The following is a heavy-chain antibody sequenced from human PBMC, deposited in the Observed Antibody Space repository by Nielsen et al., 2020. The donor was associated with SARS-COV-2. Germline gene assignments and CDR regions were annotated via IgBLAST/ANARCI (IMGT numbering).Heavy chain of an antibody. CDR3: ARETLDHTSSFVDH. Sequence: GESLKISCAASGFTFSSYSMNWVRRAPGKGLEWVSSISSSSSYIYYADSVKGRFTVSRDNSKDTLHLQMSSLNPEDTAVYFCARETLDHTSSFVDHWGQGTLVTVSS. J-gene: IGHJ5*02. D-gene: IGHD3-10*01. CDR2: ISSSSSYI. CDR1: GFTFSSYS. V-gene: IGHV3-21*01.